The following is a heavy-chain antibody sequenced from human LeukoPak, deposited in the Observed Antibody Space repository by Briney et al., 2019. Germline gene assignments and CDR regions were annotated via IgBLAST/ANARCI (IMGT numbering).Heavy chain of an antibody. D-gene: IGHD3-9*01. CDR1: GFTFNDCW. Sequence: PGGSLRLSCAASGFTFNDCWLTWVRQAPGKGLEWVANIKQDGSEKYYVDSVKGRFTISRDNAKNSLYLQMNSLRAEDTAVYHCAKYYDILTGQPGIYDYWGQGTLVTVSS. V-gene: IGHV3-7*03. CDR2: IKQDGSEK. J-gene: IGHJ4*02. CDR3: AKYYDILTGQPGIYDY.